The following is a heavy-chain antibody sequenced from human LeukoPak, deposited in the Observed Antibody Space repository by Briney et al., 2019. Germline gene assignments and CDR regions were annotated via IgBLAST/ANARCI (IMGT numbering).Heavy chain of an antibody. D-gene: IGHD7-27*01. CDR3: ASRKLGNDY. CDR2: IYYTGST. J-gene: IGHJ4*02. V-gene: IGHV4-59*02. Sequence: PSETLSLTCTISGVSVSDYYWSWLRQSPGKGLEWIGYIYYTGSTSYNPSLKSRVTISADTSKNEFSLKLNSVTAADTAVYYCASRKLGNDYWGQGTLVTVSS. CDR1: GVSVSDYY.